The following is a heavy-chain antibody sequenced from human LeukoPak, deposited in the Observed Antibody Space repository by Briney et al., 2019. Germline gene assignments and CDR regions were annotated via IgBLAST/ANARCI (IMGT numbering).Heavy chain of an antibody. D-gene: IGHD2-2*01. J-gene: IGHJ5*02. V-gene: IGHV4-59*12. Sequence: SETLSLTCTVSADSISSYYWSWIRQPPGKGLEWIGFIYYSGTTNYNPSLKSRVTISVDRSKNQFSLKLSSVTAADTAVYYCARGSTSNWFDPWGQGTLVTVSS. CDR3: ARGSTSNWFDP. CDR2: IYYSGTT. CDR1: ADSISSYY.